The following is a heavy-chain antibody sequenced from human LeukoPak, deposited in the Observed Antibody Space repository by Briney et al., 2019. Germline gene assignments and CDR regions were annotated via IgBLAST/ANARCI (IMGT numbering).Heavy chain of an antibody. V-gene: IGHV4-59*08. D-gene: IGHD3-22*01. J-gene: IGHJ4*02. Sequence: AETLPLTCTVSGGSISSYYWSWIRQPPGKGLEWIGYIYYSGGTNYNPSLKSRVTIAVDTSKKQFSLRLSSVTAADTAVYYCARRGGDSSGNFDYWRQGTLVTVSS. CDR1: GGSISSYY. CDR3: ARRGGDSSGNFDY. CDR2: IYYSGGT.